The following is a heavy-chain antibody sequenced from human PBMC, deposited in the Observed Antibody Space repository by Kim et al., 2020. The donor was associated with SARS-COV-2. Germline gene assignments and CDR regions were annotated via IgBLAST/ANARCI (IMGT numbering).Heavy chain of an antibody. J-gene: IGHJ4*02. Sequence: GGSLRLSCVASGFTFTDYGMHWVRQAPGKGLEWVALMSYDERNNYHAASVKGRFTVSRDNSKNTLYLQMDSLRTEDTAVYYCARGYCSSTNCRNPDYWGQGTLVIVSS. CDR3: ARGYCSSTNCRNPDY. CDR2: MSYDERNN. CDR1: GFTFTDYG. D-gene: IGHD6-13*01. V-gene: IGHV3-30*03.